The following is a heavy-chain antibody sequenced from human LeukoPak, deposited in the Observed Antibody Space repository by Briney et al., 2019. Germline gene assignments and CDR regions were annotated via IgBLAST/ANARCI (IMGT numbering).Heavy chain of an antibody. CDR2: ISYNSGTI. D-gene: IGHD5-18*01. V-gene: IGHV3-9*01. CDR3: AGVDAAMPDAFDI. CDR1: GFNFVDYA. Sequence: SLRLSCAASGFNFVDYAMHWVRQVPGKGLEWVSGISYNSGTIVYADSVKGRFTISRDNSKNTLYLQMNSLRADDTAVYYCAGVDAAMPDAFDIWGQGTTVTVSS. J-gene: IGHJ3*02.